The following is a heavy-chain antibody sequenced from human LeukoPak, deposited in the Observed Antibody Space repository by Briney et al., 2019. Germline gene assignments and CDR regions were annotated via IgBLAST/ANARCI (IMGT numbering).Heavy chain of an antibody. V-gene: IGHV3-11*01. CDR2: ISSSTTTI. D-gene: IGHD3-22*01. J-gene: IGHJ4*02. CDR3: ARARYYYDSNTYRQGPLFDY. Sequence: GGSLRLSCAASGFTFSDYYMSWIRQAPGKGLEWVSYISSSTTTIYYADSVKGRFTISRDNAKNSLYLQMHSLRAEDTAVYYCARARYYYDSNTYRQGPLFDYWGQGTLVTVSS. CDR1: GFTFSDYY.